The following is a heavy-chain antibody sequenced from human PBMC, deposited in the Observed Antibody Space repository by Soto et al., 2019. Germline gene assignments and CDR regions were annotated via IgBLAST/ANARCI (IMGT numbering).Heavy chain of an antibody. CDR2: IYHSGST. V-gene: IGHV4-30-2*01. Sequence: SLSLPCAVSGGSMSSGSYSWSWIRQPPGKVLEWIVYIYHSGSTYHNPSLKSRVTISVDRSKNQFSLKLSSVTAADTAVYYCARSALGYCSGGSCYSFDYWGQGTLVTVSS. D-gene: IGHD2-15*01. J-gene: IGHJ4*02. CDR1: GGSMSSGSYS. CDR3: ARSALGYCSGGSCYSFDY.